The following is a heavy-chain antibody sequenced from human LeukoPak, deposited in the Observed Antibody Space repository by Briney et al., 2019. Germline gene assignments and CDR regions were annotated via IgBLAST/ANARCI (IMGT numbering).Heavy chain of an antibody. CDR2: MNSNRGNT. V-gene: IGHV1-8*03. J-gene: IGHJ6*03. D-gene: IGHD2-15*01. Sequence: GASVKVPCKPSGYTFSSYDINWVRQATGQGLEWMGWMNSNRGNTGYEQKFQGRVTITRNTSISTAYMELSRQRSEDTAVYYCARGHVVVVAAPYYYYYMDVWGKGTTVSVSS. CDR3: ARGHVVVVAAPYYYYYMDV. CDR1: GYTFSSYD.